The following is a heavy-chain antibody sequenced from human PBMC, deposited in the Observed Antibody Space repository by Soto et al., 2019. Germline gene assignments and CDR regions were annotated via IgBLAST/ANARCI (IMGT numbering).Heavy chain of an antibody. CDR1: GFTFSSYG. V-gene: IGHV3-30*18. Sequence: GGSLRLSCAASGFTFSSYGMHWVRQAPGKGLEWVAVISYDGSNKYYADSVKGRFTISRDNSNNTLYLQMNSLRAEDTAVYYCAKALTYRSSGFDYWGQGTLVTVSS. D-gene: IGHD6-13*01. CDR3: AKALTYRSSGFDY. J-gene: IGHJ4*02. CDR2: ISYDGSNK.